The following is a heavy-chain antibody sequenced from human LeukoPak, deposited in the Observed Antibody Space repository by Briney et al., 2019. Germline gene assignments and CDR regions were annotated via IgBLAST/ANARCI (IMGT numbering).Heavy chain of an antibody. CDR1: GFMFSRFG. CDR2: IHGNGETT. D-gene: IGHD3-16*01. V-gene: IGHV3-23*01. Sequence: GGSLRLSCVGSGFMFSRFGLIWVRQAPGKGLEWVSGIHGNGETTYYGDSVKGRFTISRDNSKSTLYLQMNSLRVEDTAEYFCGRDPSGDYVGAFEFWGQGTKVAISS. CDR3: GRDPSGDYVGAFEF. J-gene: IGHJ3*01.